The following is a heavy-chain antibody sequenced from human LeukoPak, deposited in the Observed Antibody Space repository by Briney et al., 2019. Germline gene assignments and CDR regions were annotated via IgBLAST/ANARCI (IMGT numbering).Heavy chain of an antibody. CDR3: AKDQYYYDSSGRLEGY. D-gene: IGHD3-22*01. CDR2: ISGSGGST. CDR1: GFRFSNYA. Sequence: QPGGSLRLSCAASGFRFSNYAMSWVCQPPGKGLEWVSAISGSGGSTYYADSVRGRFTISRDNSKNTLYLQMNSLRAEDAAVYYCAKDQYYYDSSGRLEGYWGQGTLVTVSS. V-gene: IGHV3-23*01. J-gene: IGHJ4*02.